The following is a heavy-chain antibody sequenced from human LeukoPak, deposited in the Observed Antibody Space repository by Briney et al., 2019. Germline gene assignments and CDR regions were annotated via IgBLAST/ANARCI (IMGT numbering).Heavy chain of an antibody. Sequence: PGGSLRLSCAASGFTFSSYSMNWVRQAPGKGLEWVSYISSSSRTIYYADSVKGRFIISRDNAKNSLYLQMNSLRAEDTAVYYCARDHYGDYGVDYWGQGTLVTVSS. CDR3: ARDHYGDYGVDY. D-gene: IGHD4-17*01. V-gene: IGHV3-48*01. CDR1: GFTFSSYS. J-gene: IGHJ4*02. CDR2: ISSSSRTI.